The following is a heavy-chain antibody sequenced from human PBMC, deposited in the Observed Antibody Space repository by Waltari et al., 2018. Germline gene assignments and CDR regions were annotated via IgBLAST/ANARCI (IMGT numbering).Heavy chain of an antibody. Sequence: QVQLVESGGGLVKPGGSLRLSCAASGFHFRDSYMSWIRQAPGMGLEWFSYISGSGNTIYYADSVKGRFTISRDNAKNSLYLQMNSLTAEDTAVYYCARDRLDRAYRGFDPWGQGTLVIVSS. CDR2: ISGSGNTI. CDR1: GFHFRDSY. V-gene: IGHV3-11*01. J-gene: IGHJ5*02. CDR3: ARDRLDRAYRGFDP. D-gene: IGHD5-18*01.